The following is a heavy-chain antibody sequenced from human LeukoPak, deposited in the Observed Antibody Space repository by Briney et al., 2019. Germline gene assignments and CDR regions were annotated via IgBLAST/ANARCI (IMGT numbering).Heavy chain of an antibody. CDR3: ASNYYYYYGMDV. Sequence: SETLSLTCTVSGGSISSYYWSWIRQPPGKGLEWIGYIYYSGSTNYNPSLKSRVTISVDTSKNQFSLKLSSVTAADTAVYYCASNYYYYYGMDVWGQGTTVTVSS. V-gene: IGHV4-59*12. CDR2: IYYSGST. CDR1: GGSISSYY. J-gene: IGHJ6*02.